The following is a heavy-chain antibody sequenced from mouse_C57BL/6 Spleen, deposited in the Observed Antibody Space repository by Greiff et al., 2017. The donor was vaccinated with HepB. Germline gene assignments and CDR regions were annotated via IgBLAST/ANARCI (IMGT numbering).Heavy chain of an antibody. CDR3: ARRGGFYDGYYFDY. V-gene: IGHV1-69*01. D-gene: IGHD2-3*01. CDR2: IDPSDSYT. CDR1: GYTFTSYW. J-gene: IGHJ2*01. Sequence: VQLQQPGAELVMPGASVKLSCKASGYTFTSYWMHWVKQRPGQGLEWIGEIDPSDSYTNYNQKFKGKSTLTVDKSSNTAYMQLSSLTSEDAAVYYCARRGGFYDGYYFDYWGQGTTLTVSS.